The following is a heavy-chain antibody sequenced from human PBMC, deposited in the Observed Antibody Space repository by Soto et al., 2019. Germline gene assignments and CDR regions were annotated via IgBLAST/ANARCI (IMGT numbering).Heavy chain of an antibody. CDR1: GASVSSTSYY. V-gene: IGHV4-61*01. Sequence: SETLSLTCTVSGASVSSTSYYWSWIRQPPGKGLEWIGYIYHSESTNYNPSLKSRVIMSVDTSKKQFSLKLSSVTAADTAVYYCARGMTTVTTLDYWGQGTLVTVSS. D-gene: IGHD4-4*01. J-gene: IGHJ4*02. CDR3: ARGMTTVTTLDY. CDR2: IYHSEST.